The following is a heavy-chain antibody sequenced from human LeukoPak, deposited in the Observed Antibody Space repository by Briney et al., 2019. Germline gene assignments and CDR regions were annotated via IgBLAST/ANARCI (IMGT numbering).Heavy chain of an antibody. Sequence: GGSLRLSCAASGFTFSSYAMSWVRQAPGKGLEWVSAISGSGDSTYYADSVKGRFTISRDNSKNTLYLQMNSLRAEDTAVYYCAKAFYNWNFVHYFDYWGQGPLVTVSS. V-gene: IGHV3-23*01. CDR3: AKAFYNWNFVHYFDY. CDR2: ISGSGDST. D-gene: IGHD1-7*01. J-gene: IGHJ4*02. CDR1: GFTFSSYA.